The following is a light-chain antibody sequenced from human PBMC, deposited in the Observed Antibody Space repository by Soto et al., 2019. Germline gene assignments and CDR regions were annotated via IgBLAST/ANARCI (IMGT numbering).Light chain of an antibody. CDR2: GTS. V-gene: IGLV1-40*01. CDR3: YSFTSGNTLYV. CDR1: ASNIGANYD. J-gene: IGLJ1*01. Sequence: QSVLTQPPSVSGAPGQRVTISCTGGASNIGANYDVHWYQQLPGTAPKLLIYGTSNRPSGVPDRFSGSKSGTSASLAITGLQAEDEADYYCYSFTSGNTLYVFGTGTKVTVL.